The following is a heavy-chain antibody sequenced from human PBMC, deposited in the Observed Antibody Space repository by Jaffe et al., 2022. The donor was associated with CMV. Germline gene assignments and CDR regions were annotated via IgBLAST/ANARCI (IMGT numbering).Heavy chain of an antibody. CDR2: IKQDGSEK. D-gene: IGHD3-22*01. Sequence: EVQLVESGGGLVQPGGSLRLSCAASGFTFSSYWMSWVRQAPGKGLEWVANIKQDGSEKYYVDSVKGRFTISRDNAKNSLYLQMNSLRAEDTAVYYCAREGASYQYYYDSSGYFDYWGQGTLVTVSS. V-gene: IGHV3-7*01. CDR3: AREGASYQYYYDSSGYFDY. J-gene: IGHJ4*02. CDR1: GFTFSSYW.